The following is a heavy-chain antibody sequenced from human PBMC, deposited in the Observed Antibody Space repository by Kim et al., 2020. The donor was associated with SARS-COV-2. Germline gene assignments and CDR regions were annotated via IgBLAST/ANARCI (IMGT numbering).Heavy chain of an antibody. J-gene: IGHJ4*02. CDR3: ARDGSGYEGAVDY. CDR1: GFTVSSNY. CDR2: IYSGGST. Sequence: GGSLRLSCAASGFTVSSNYMSWVRQAPGKGLEWVSVIYSGGSTYYADSVKGRFTISRDNSKNTLYLQMSSLRAEDTAVYYCARDGSGYEGAVDYWGQGTLVTVSS. V-gene: IGHV3-53*01. D-gene: IGHD5-12*01.